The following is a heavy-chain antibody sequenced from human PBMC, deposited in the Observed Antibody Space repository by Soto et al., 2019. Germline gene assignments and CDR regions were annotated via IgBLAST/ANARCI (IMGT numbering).Heavy chain of an antibody. D-gene: IGHD5-18*01. CDR3: AMGDPENTAMVTHHYYYYYGMDV. CDR2: IIPIFGTA. J-gene: IGHJ6*02. CDR1: GGTFSSYA. V-gene: IGHV1-69*13. Sequence: SVKVSCKASGGTFSSYAISWVRQAPGQGLEWMGGIIPIFGTANYAQKFQGRVTITADESTSTAYMELSSLRSEDTAVYYCAMGDPENTAMVTHHYYYYYGMDVWGQGTTVTVSS.